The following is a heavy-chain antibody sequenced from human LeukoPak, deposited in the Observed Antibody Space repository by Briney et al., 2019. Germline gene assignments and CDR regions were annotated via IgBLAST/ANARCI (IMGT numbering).Heavy chain of an antibody. CDR3: ARAIEVGAMTPFDY. Sequence: PSEALSLTCTVSGYSISSDYYWGWVRQPPGKGLEWIGSIYHSGSTYYNPSLKSRVTISVDTSKNQFSLKLTSVTAADTAVYYCARAIEVGAMTPFDYWGQGTLVTVSS. V-gene: IGHV4-38-2*02. CDR2: IYHSGST. D-gene: IGHD1-26*01. J-gene: IGHJ4*02. CDR1: GYSISSDYY.